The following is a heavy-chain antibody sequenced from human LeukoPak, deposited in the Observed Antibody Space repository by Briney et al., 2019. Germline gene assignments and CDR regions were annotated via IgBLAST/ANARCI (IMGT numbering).Heavy chain of an antibody. CDR3: ARVQPPGYYYTHLDV. J-gene: IGHJ6*04. CDR2: TDRSYRTTTT. D-gene: IGHD3-3*01. V-gene: IGHV3-48*01. CDR1: GFTFIAYT. Sequence: GGSLTLSCVASGFTFIAYTMNWVRQAPGKGLEWVSYTDRSYRTTTTYYADSVNGRFTISRDDFKNSVSLQMNNLRPEDTAVYYCARVQPPGYYYTHLDVWGTGTTVTVSS.